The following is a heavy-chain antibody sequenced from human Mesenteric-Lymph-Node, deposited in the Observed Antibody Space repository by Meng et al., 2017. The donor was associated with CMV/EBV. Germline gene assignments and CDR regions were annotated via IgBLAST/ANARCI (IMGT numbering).Heavy chain of an antibody. V-gene: IGHV3-72*01. Sequence: GESLKISCAASGFTFSNAWMTWVRQAPGKGLEWVGRTKDKTESFILEYAASVKGRFTISRDDSKNTLYLQMNSLKTEDTAVYYCARDNSNWTFDFWGRGTLVTVSS. J-gene: IGHJ2*01. CDR3: ARDNSNWTFDF. CDR2: TKDKTESFIL. CDR1: GFTFSNAW. D-gene: IGHD2/OR15-2a*01.